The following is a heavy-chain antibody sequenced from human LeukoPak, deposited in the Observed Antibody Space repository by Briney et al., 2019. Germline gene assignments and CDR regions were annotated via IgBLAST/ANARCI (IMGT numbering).Heavy chain of an antibody. Sequence: GGSLRLSCAASGFTFSSSWMHWVRQPPGEGLVWVSRISSDGSSTNYADSVKGRFTVSRDNAKNTLYLQMNSLRAEDTAMYYCARFGGDWGYWGQETLVTVSS. CDR2: ISSDGSST. D-gene: IGHD3-16*01. CDR3: ARFGGDWGY. J-gene: IGHJ4*02. V-gene: IGHV3-74*01. CDR1: GFTFSSSW.